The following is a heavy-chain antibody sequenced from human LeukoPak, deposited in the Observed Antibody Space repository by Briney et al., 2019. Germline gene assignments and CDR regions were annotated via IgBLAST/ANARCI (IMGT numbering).Heavy chain of an antibody. CDR1: GFVVSTNY. J-gene: IGHJ4*02. CDR3: ARTSTSSDDY. Sequence: GGSLRLSCAASGFVVSTNYMSWVRQAPGKGLEWVSVLYSGGDTYYADSVKGRFTISRDNSQNTLYLQMHSLRAEDTAVYYCARTSTSSDDYWGQGTLVTVSS. V-gene: IGHV3-53*01. D-gene: IGHD2-2*01. CDR2: LYSGGDT.